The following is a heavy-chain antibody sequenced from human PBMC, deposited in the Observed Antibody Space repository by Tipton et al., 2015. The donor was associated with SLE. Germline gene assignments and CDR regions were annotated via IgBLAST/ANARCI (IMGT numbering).Heavy chain of an antibody. CDR2: IYTSGST. D-gene: IGHD3-10*01. J-gene: IGHJ3*02. Sequence: TLSLTCSVSGGSIPTKNYFWSWVRQPPGKGLEWIWYIYTSGSTHYNPSLKSRVTISVDTSKNQFSLTLTSVTAADTAVYYCARNPITMVRGVIPGAFDIWRQGTMVTVSS. V-gene: IGHV4-4*08. CDR1: GGSIPTKNYF. CDR3: ARNPITMVRGVIPGAFDI.